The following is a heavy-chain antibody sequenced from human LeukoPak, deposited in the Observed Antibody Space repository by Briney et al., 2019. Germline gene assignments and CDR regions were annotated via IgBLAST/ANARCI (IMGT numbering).Heavy chain of an antibody. CDR1: GYTFTTYD. Sequence: GSVKVSCKASGYTFTTYDINWVRQAPGQGLEWMGWMNPNNAYTAYAQNFQGRVTMTRQISITTAYMELSGLRSDDTAVYYCARGPRLETYSSTWPPNYYFGMDVWGQGTTVTVSS. J-gene: IGHJ6*02. D-gene: IGHD6-13*01. CDR3: ARGPRLETYSSTWPPNYYFGMDV. CDR2: MNPNNAYT. V-gene: IGHV1-8*01.